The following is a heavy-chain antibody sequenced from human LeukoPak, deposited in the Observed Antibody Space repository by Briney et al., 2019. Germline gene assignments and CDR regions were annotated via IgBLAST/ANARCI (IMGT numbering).Heavy chain of an antibody. D-gene: IGHD5-12*01. CDR2: IYTSGST. CDR3: ARCSGNGYDYSWFDP. Sequence: SETLSLPCTVSGGPLRTYYWNWIRQPAGKGLEWIGRIYTSGSTNYSLSLKSGVTMSVDASKIQFSLKLSSVTAADTAVYYCARCSGNGYDYSWFDPWGQGTLVTVSS. CDR1: GGPLRTYY. J-gene: IGHJ5*02. V-gene: IGHV4-4*07.